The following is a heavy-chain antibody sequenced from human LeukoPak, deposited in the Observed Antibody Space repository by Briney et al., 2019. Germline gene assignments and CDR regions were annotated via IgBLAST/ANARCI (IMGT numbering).Heavy chain of an antibody. J-gene: IGHJ3*02. V-gene: IGHV3-30*04. Sequence: PGGSLRLSCAASGFTFSSYAMHWVRQAPGKGLEWVAVISYDGSNKYYADSVKGRFTISRDNSKNTLYLQMNSLRAEDTAVYYCARSVRYFDWSEAFDIWGQGTMVTVSS. CDR2: ISYDGSNK. CDR3: ARSVRYFDWSEAFDI. CDR1: GFTFSSYA. D-gene: IGHD3-9*01.